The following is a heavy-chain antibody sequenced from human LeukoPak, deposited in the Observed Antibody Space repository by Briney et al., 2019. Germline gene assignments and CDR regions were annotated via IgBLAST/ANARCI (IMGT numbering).Heavy chain of an antibody. Sequence: GESLKISCQGSGYSFTSYWIGWVRQLPGKGLEWRGIIYPGDSDTRYSPSFQGQVTISADKSISTAYLQWSSLKASDTAMYYCARSMAAGQYYFDYWGQGTLVTVSS. CDR2: IYPGDSDT. CDR1: GYSFTSYW. D-gene: IGHD6-13*01. V-gene: IGHV5-51*01. J-gene: IGHJ4*02. CDR3: ARSMAAGQYYFDY.